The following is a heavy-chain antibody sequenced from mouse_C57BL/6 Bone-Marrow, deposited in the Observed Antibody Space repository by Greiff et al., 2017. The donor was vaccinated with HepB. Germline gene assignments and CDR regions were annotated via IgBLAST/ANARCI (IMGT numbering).Heavy chain of an antibody. CDR3: AKNYYGSSYYAMDY. J-gene: IGHJ4*01. CDR2: IWSGGST. D-gene: IGHD1-1*01. CDR1: GFSLTSYG. Sequence: VKLMESGPGLVQPSQSLSITCTVSGFSLTSYGVHWVRQPPGKGLEWLGVIWSGGSTDYNAAFISRLSISKDNSKSKVFFKMNSLQADDTAIYYCAKNYYGSSYYAMDYWGQGTSVTVSS. V-gene: IGHV2-4*01.